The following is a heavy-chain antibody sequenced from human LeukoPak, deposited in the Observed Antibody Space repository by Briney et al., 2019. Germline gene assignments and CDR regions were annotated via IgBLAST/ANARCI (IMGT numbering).Heavy chain of an antibody. V-gene: IGHV3-30*02. CDR2: IRYDGSNK. CDR1: GFTFSSYG. CDR3: AKVPIAVAGITDF. Sequence: GGSLRLSCAASGFTFSSYGMHWVRQAPGKGLEWVAFIRYDGSNKYYADSVKGRFTISRDNSKNTLYLQMHSLRAEDTAVYYCAKVPIAVAGITDFWGQGTLVTVSS. J-gene: IGHJ4*02. D-gene: IGHD6-19*01.